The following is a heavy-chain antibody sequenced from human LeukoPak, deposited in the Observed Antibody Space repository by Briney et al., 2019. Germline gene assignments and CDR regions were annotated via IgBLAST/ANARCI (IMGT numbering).Heavy chain of an antibody. Sequence: ASVKVSCKASGGTFSSYAISWVRQAPGQGLEWMGGIIPIFGTANYAQKFQGRDTITADESTSTAYMELSSLRSEDTAVYYCARTMGSGSYGGDAFDIWGQGTMVTVSS. CDR3: ARTMGSGSYGGDAFDI. CDR2: IIPIFGTA. J-gene: IGHJ3*02. CDR1: GGTFSSYA. D-gene: IGHD1-26*01. V-gene: IGHV1-69*13.